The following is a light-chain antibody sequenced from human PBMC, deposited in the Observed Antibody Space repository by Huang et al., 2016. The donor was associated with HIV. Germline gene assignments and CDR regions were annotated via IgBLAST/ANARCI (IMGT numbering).Light chain of an antibody. CDR3: QQYNNWPLT. CDR2: GAS. V-gene: IGKV3-15*01. CDR1: QSVSSN. J-gene: IGKJ4*01. Sequence: EIVMTRSPATLSVSSGERATLSCRARQSVSSNLAWYQQKPGQAPRLFIYGASTRATGIPARFSGSGSGTEFTLTISSLQSEDFAVYYCQQYNNWPLTFGGGTKVEIK.